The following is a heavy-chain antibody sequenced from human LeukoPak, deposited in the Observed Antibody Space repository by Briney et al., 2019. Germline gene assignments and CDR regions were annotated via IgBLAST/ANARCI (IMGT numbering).Heavy chain of an antibody. CDR1: GFTFSSYS. V-gene: IGHV3-21*01. J-gene: IGHJ4*02. CDR2: ISSSSSYI. D-gene: IGHD6-19*01. Sequence: PGGSLRLSCAASGFTFSSYSMNWVRQAPGKGLEWVSSISSSSSYIYYADSVKGRFTISRDNAKNSLYLQINSLRAEDTAVYYCARVRIAVAGQGDYWGQGTLVTVSS. CDR3: ARVRIAVAGQGDY.